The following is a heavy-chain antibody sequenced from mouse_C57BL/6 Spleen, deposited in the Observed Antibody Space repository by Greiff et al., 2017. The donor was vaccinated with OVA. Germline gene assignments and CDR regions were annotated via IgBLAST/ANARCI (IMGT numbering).Heavy chain of an antibody. CDR1: GFSLTSYG. V-gene: IGHV2-2*01. Sequence: QVQLKQSGPGLVQPSQSLSITCTVSGFSLTSYGVHWVRQSPGKGLEWLGVIWSGGSTDYNAAFISRLSISKDNSKSQVFFKMNSLQADDTAIYYCATPGGYWGYFDVWGTGTTVTVSS. J-gene: IGHJ1*03. D-gene: IGHD2-3*01. CDR3: ATPGGYWGYFDV. CDR2: IWSGGST.